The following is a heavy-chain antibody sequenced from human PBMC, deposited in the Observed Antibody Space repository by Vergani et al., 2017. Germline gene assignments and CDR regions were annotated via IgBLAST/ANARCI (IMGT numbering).Heavy chain of an antibody. CDR1: GYTFTSYD. CDR2: MNPNSGNT. J-gene: IGHJ6*02. Sequence: QVQLVQSGAEVKKPGASVKVSCKASGYTFTSYDINWVRQATGQGLEWMGWMNPNSGNTGYAQKFQGRVTMTRNTSISTAYMELSSLRSEDTAVYYCASGRGVPTVYGSGSQGYYYGMDVWGQGTTVTVSS. D-gene: IGHD3-10*01. V-gene: IGHV1-8*01. CDR3: ASGRGVPTVYGSGSQGYYYGMDV.